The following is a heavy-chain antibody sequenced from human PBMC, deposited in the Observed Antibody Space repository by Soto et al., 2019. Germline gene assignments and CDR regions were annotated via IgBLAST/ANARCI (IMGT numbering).Heavy chain of an antibody. V-gene: IGHV1-18*04. CDR3: ARGGDYYDSSGYYVKLDY. D-gene: IGHD3-22*01. CDR1: GYTFTSYG. Sequence: QVQLVQSGAEVKKPWASVKVSCKASGYTFTSYGISWVRQAPGQGLEWMGWISAYNGNTNYAQKFQGRVTITADKSTSTAYMELSSLRSEDTAVYYCARGGDYYDSSGYYVKLDYWGQGTLVTVSS. CDR2: ISAYNGNT. J-gene: IGHJ4*02.